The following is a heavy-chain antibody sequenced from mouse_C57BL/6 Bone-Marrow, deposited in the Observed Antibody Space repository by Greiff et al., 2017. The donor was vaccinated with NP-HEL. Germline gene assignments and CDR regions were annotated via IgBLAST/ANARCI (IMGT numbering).Heavy chain of an antibody. Sequence: QVQLQQPGAELVMPGASVKLSCKASGYTFTSYWMHWVKQRPGQGLEWIGEIDPSDSYTNYNQKFKGKSTLTVDKSSSTAYMQLSSLTSEDSAVYYCARCDYGRSYERVLGYWGQGTTLTVSS. V-gene: IGHV1-69*01. CDR2: IDPSDSYT. D-gene: IGHD1-1*01. CDR1: GYTFTSYW. CDR3: ARCDYGRSYERVLGY. J-gene: IGHJ2*01.